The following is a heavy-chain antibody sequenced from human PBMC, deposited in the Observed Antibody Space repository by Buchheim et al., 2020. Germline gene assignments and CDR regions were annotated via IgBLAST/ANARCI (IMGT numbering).Heavy chain of an antibody. D-gene: IGHD3-3*01. CDR1: GFTFSSYS. J-gene: IGHJ4*02. Sequence: EVQLVESGGGLVQPGGSLRLSCAASGFTFSSYSMNWVRQAPGKGLEWVSYISSSSSTIYYADSVKGRFTISRDNAKNSLYLLMNSLRDEKTAVYYCARAHHRQNTIFGVVINNFDYWGQGTL. CDR3: ARAHHRQNTIFGVVINNFDY. CDR2: ISSSSSTI. V-gene: IGHV3-48*02.